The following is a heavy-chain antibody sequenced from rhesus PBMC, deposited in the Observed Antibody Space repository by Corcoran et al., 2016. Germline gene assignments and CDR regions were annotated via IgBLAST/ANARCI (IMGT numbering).Heavy chain of an antibody. D-gene: IGHD1-32*01. J-gene: IGHJ4*01. CDR3: ARSLTTNDDL. Sequence: QVKLQQWGDGLVTPSAALSLTCAVDGGSISAYYYCRWIRQAPGKGLEWIGNIDHNSETTNYNPPRKNRVAISKDTSKNQVCLKLSSVTAADTAIYYCARSLTTNDDLWGQGVLVTVSS. CDR2: IDHNSETT. CDR1: GGSISAYYY. V-gene: IGHV4-73*01.